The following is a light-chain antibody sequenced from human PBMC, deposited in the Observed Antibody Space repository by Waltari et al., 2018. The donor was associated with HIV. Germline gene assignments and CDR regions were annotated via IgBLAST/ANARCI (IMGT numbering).Light chain of an antibody. V-gene: IGKV1-5*03. CDR3: QQYNSYSRT. CDR1: QSISSW. Sequence: DIQMTQSPSPLSASVGTRVTITCRASQSISSWLAWYQQKPGKAPKLLIYKASSLESGVPSRFSGSGSGTEFTLTISSLQPDDFATYYCQQYNSYSRTFGQGTKVEIK. J-gene: IGKJ1*01. CDR2: KAS.